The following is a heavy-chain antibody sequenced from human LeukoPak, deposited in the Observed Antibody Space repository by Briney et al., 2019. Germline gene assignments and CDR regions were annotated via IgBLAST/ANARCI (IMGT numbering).Heavy chain of an antibody. CDR2: INHSGST. CDR1: GGSFSGYY. Sequence: SETLSLTCAVYGGSFSGYYWSWIRQPPGKGLEWIGEINHSGSTNYNPSLKSRVTISADTSKNQFSLKLSSVTAADTAVYYCARGQRLLWFGELLRGNFDYWGQGTLVTVSS. D-gene: IGHD3-10*01. V-gene: IGHV4-34*01. CDR3: ARGQRLLWFGELLRGNFDY. J-gene: IGHJ4*02.